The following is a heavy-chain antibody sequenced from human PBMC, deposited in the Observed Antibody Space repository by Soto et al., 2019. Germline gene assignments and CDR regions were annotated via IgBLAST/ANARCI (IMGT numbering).Heavy chain of an antibody. J-gene: IGHJ2*01. CDR3: ARAQSYCGGDCWYFDL. CDR2: LIPILGIA. V-gene: IGHV1-69*02. CDR1: GGPFSSYT. Sequence: QVQLVQSGAEVQKPGSSVKVSCKDSGGPFSSYTISWVRQAPGQGLEWMGRLIPILGIANYAQKFQGRVTITADKSTSTAYMELSSLRSEDTAVYYCARAQSYCGGDCWYFDLWVRGTLVTVSS. D-gene: IGHD2-21*02.